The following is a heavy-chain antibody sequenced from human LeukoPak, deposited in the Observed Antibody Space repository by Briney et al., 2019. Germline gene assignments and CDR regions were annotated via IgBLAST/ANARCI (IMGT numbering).Heavy chain of an antibody. CDR3: ARGADTAMTADFDY. D-gene: IGHD5-18*01. CDR2: IIPIFGTA. Sequence: ASVKVSCKASGGTFSSYAISWVRQAPGQGLEWMGGIIPIFGTANYAQKFQGRVTITTDESTSTAYMELSSLRSEDTAVYYCARGADTAMTADFDYWCQGTLVTVSS. V-gene: IGHV1-69*05. CDR1: GGTFSSYA. J-gene: IGHJ4*02.